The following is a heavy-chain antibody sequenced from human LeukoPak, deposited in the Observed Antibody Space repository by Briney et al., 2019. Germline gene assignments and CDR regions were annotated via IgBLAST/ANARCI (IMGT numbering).Heavy chain of an antibody. CDR1: GGSISIYY. CDR2: IYYSGST. D-gene: IGHD6-6*01. CDR3: ARSKTSYSSSSGFGY. V-gene: IGHV4-59*08. J-gene: IGHJ4*02. Sequence: SETLSLTCTVSGGSISIYYWSWIRQPPGKGLEWIGYIYYSGSTNYNPSLKSRVTISVDTSKNQFSLKLSSVTAADTAVYYCARSKTSYSSSSGFGYWGQGTLVTVSS.